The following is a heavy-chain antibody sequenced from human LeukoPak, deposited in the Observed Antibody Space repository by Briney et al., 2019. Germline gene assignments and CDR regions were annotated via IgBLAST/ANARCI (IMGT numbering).Heavy chain of an antibody. Sequence: GGSLRLSCAASGFTFSSYWMHWVRQAPGKGLMWVSRINSDGSSTTYADSVKGRFTISRDNAKNTLYLQMNSLRAEDTAVYYCAGPRGGYIFDYWGLGTLVTVSS. J-gene: IGHJ4*02. V-gene: IGHV3-74*01. CDR3: AGPRGGYIFDY. CDR2: INSDGSST. D-gene: IGHD6-25*01. CDR1: GFTFSSYW.